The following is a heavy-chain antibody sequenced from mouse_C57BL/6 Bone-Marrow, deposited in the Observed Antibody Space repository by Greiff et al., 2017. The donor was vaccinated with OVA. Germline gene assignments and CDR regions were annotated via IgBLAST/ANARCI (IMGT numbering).Heavy chain of an antibody. J-gene: IGHJ2*01. CDR2: INPNNGGT. CDR1: GYTFTDYY. D-gene: IGHD1-1*01. V-gene: IGHV1-26*01. Sequence: VQLQQSGPELVKPGASVKISCKASGYTFTDYYMNWVKQSHGKSLEWIGDINPNNGGTSYNQKFKGKATLTVDKSSSTAYMELRSLTSEDSAVYYCAKEYYYGSSPDYWGQGTTLTVSS. CDR3: AKEYYYGSSPDY.